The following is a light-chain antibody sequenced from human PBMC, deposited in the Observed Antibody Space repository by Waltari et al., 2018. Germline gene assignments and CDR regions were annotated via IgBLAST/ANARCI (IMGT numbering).Light chain of an antibody. J-gene: IGKJ2*01. CDR1: ESVSSS. CDR2: DDD. Sequence: EMVLTQSPATLSLSPGERAIVSCRASESVSSSLTWYQQKGVQAPRLLIYDDDKRATGIPARFSGSGSGTDFTLTISSLEPEDFGVYYCLQRSDWPPVYTFGQGTNLEIK. CDR3: LQRSDWPPVYT. V-gene: IGKV3-11*01.